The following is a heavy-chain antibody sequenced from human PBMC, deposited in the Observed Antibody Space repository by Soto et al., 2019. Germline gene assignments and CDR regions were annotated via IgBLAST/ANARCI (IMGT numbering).Heavy chain of an antibody. CDR2: ISGSGGST. CDR3: AKLAYSSSSWYYYYYMDV. V-gene: IGHV3-23*01. J-gene: IGHJ6*03. CDR1: GFTFNNYA. D-gene: IGHD6-6*01. Sequence: PGGSLRLSCAASGFTFNNYAMSWVRQAPGKGLEWVSAISGSGGSTYYADSVKGRFTISRDNSKNTLYLQMNSLRVEDTAVYYCAKLAYSSSSWYYYYYMDVWGKGTTVTVSS.